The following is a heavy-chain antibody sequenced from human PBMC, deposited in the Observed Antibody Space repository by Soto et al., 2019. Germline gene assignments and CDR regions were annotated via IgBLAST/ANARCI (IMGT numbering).Heavy chain of an antibody. CDR1: GYTFISYD. D-gene: IGHD6-13*01. V-gene: IGHV1-8*01. J-gene: IGHJ6*02. Sequence: ASVKVSCKASGYTFISYDINWVRQATGQGLEWMGWMNPNSGNTGYAQKFQGRVTMTRNTSISTAYMELSSLRSEDTAVYYCARGRLQQQLVIYYYGMDVWGQGTTVTVSS. CDR2: MNPNSGNT. CDR3: ARGRLQQQLVIYYYGMDV.